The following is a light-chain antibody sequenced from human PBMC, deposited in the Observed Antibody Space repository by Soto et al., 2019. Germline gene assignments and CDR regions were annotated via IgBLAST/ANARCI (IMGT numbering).Light chain of an antibody. V-gene: IGLV1-40*01. J-gene: IGLJ2*01. Sequence: QSSLTQPPSVSGAPGQRVTISCTGSSSNIGAGYDVHWYQQLPGTAPKLLIYGNSNRPSGVPDRFSGSKSGTSASLAITGLQAEDEADCYCQSYDSSLSGLFGGGTKLTVL. CDR1: SSNIGAGYD. CDR3: QSYDSSLSGL. CDR2: GNS.